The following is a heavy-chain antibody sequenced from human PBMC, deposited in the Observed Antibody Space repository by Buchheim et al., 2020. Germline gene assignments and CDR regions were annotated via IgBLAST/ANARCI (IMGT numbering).Heavy chain of an antibody. Sequence: QVQLRQSGPGLVKPSQTLSLICTVSGDSFTSGLSYWNWIRPPAGKGLEWIGRVRPSGKTDYNPSLNRPVTMFLDPSKRLFSLQVISVTAADTAVYFCARASSYGDDYFDSWGQGTL. V-gene: IGHV4-61*02. CDR2: VRPSGKT. CDR1: GDSFTSGLSY. CDR3: ARASSYGDDYFDS. D-gene: IGHD4/OR15-4a*01. J-gene: IGHJ4*02.